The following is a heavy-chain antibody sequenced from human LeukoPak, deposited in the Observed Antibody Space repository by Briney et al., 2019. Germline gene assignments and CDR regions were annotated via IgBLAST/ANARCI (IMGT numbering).Heavy chain of an antibody. J-gene: IGHJ4*02. V-gene: IGHV4-39*01. CDR2: IYYSGST. CDR1: GGSISSSSYY. Sequence: SETLSLTCTVSGGSISSSSYYWGWIRQPPGKGLECIRNIYYSGSTYYNPSLKSRVTISVDTSKNQFSLKLSSVTAADTAVYYCSRPNSSGWYPFDYWGQGTLVTVSS. D-gene: IGHD6-19*01. CDR3: SRPNSSGWYPFDY.